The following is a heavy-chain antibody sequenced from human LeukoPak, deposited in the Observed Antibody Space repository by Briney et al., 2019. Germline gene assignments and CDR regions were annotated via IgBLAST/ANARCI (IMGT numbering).Heavy chain of an antibody. Sequence: ASVKVSCKASGYTFTTYAMNWVRQAPGQGLEWMGWINTNTRNPTYAQGFTGRFVFSLDTSVSTAYLQISSLKAEDTAVYYCASPHPPSYSYGRDVWGKGTTVTFSS. CDR1: GYTFTTYA. CDR3: ASPHPPSYSYGRDV. CDR2: INTNTRNP. V-gene: IGHV7-4-1*02. J-gene: IGHJ6*04.